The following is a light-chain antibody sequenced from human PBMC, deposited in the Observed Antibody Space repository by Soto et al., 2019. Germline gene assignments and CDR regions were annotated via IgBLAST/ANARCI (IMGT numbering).Light chain of an antibody. CDR3: QQRTSWPPSIT. V-gene: IGKV3-11*01. Sequence: DIVLTQSPVTLSLSPGERATLSCRASQSVDTDLVWYQQKPGQAPRLLIYGASRRATGIPARFSGSGSGTDFSLTISGLEPEDFAVYYCQQRTSWPPSITFGQGTRLQI. CDR1: QSVDTD. J-gene: IGKJ5*01. CDR2: GAS.